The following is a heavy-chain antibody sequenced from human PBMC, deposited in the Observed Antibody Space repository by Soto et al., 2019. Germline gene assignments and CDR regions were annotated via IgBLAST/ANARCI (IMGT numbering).Heavy chain of an antibody. CDR2: ISYDGSNK. V-gene: IGHV3-30-3*01. D-gene: IGHD2-8*02. Sequence: QVQLVESGGGVVQPGRSLRLSCAASGFTFSSYAMHWVRQAPGKGLEWVAVISYDGSNKYYADSVKGRFTISRDNSKNTLYLQMNSLRAEDTAVYYCARGGGVFRFDPWGQGTLVTVSS. J-gene: IGHJ5*02. CDR1: GFTFSSYA. CDR3: ARGGGVFRFDP.